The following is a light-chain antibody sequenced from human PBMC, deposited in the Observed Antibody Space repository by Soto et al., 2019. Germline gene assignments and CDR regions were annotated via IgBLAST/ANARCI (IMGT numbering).Light chain of an antibody. CDR2: EVS. J-gene: IGLJ1*01. CDR1: SSDVGGYNY. V-gene: IGLV2-14*01. CDR3: SSYASSSTYV. Sequence: QCVLTQPASVSGSPGQSITISCTGTSSDVGGYNYVSWYQQHPGKAPQLVIFEVSDRPSGVSNRFSGSKSGNTASLTISGLQAADEADYYCSSYASSSTYVFGTGTKLTVL.